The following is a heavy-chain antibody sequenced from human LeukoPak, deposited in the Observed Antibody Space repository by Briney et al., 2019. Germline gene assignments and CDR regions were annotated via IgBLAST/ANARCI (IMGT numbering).Heavy chain of an antibody. CDR1: GHSFTSYW. Sequence: GESLKISCQDSGHSFTSYWIGGVRQVQGKGLEGMGLIYPGDSEPRYSPSFEGQVTISADKSISTAYPQWSSLKVSGTAMYYCARSRSSSNRFDPWGQGTLVTVSS. D-gene: IGHD2-2*01. CDR2: IYPGDSEP. V-gene: IGHV5-51*01. J-gene: IGHJ5*02. CDR3: ARSRSSSNRFDP.